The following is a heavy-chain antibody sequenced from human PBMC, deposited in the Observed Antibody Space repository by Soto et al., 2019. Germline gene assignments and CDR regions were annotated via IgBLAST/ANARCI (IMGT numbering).Heavy chain of an antibody. Sequence: QVQLQESGPGLVKPSETLSLTCTVSSGSISSYYWSWIRQPPGKGLEWIGYIYYSGSTNYNPSLKSRVTISVDTPKNQCSLKLSSVTAADTAVYYCARDYGDYFDYWGQGTMVTVSS. V-gene: IGHV4-59*01. CDR1: SGSISSYY. D-gene: IGHD4-17*01. CDR3: ARDYGDYFDY. J-gene: IGHJ4*02. CDR2: IYYSGST.